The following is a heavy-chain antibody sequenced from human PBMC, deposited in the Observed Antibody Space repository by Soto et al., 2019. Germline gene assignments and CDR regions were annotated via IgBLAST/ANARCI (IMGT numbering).Heavy chain of an antibody. CDR1: GYTFTSYG. CDR3: ARVSGLKVYRNWFDP. Sequence: APVKVSCKDSGYTFTSYGISCVRQAPEQGLEWMGWISAYNGNTNYAQKLQGRVTMTTDTSTSTAYMELRSLRSDDTAVYYCARVSGLKVYRNWFDPWGQGTLVTVSS. CDR2: ISAYNGNT. J-gene: IGHJ5*02. V-gene: IGHV1-18*01. D-gene: IGHD6-19*01.